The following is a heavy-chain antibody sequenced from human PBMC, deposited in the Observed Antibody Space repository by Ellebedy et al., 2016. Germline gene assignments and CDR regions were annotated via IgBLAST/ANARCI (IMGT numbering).Heavy chain of an antibody. D-gene: IGHD4-17*01. Sequence: GGSLRLXCAASGFTFSSYAMSWVRQAPGKGLEWVSAISGSGGSTYYADSVKGRFTISRDNSKNTLYLQMNSLRAEDTAVYYCAKQGTTVTAYYYYGMDVWGQGTTVTVSS. CDR3: AKQGTTVTAYYYYGMDV. CDR2: ISGSGGST. J-gene: IGHJ6*02. V-gene: IGHV3-23*01. CDR1: GFTFSSYA.